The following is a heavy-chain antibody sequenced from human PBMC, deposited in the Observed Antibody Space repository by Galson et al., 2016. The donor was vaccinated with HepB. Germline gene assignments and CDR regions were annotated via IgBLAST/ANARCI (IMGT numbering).Heavy chain of an antibody. D-gene: IGHD6-19*01. Sequence: SLRLSCAASGFTVSTNYMSWVRQAPGKGLEWVAVIYSGGTTYYADSVKGRFTISRDISKDTLYLQMNSVRAEDTAVYYCARDGYSSGYFDYWSQGTLVTVSS. CDR2: IYSGGTT. CDR1: GFTVSTNY. J-gene: IGHJ4*02. V-gene: IGHV3-53*01. CDR3: ARDGYSSGYFDY.